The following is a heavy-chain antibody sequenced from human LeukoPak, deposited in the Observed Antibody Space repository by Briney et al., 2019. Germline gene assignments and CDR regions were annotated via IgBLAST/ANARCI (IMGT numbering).Heavy chain of an antibody. Sequence: NPSETLSLTCTVSGGSISSYYWSWIRQPPGKGLEWIGYIYYSGSTNYNPSLKSRVTISVDTSKNQFSLKLSSVTAADTAVYYCARGRYYGSEKFDYWGQGTLVTVSS. CDR3: ARGRYYGSEKFDY. CDR2: IYYSGST. V-gene: IGHV4-59*12. CDR1: GGSISSYY. D-gene: IGHD3-10*01. J-gene: IGHJ4*02.